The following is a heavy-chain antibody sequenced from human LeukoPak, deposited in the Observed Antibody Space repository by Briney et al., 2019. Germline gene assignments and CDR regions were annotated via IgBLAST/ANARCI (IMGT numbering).Heavy chain of an antibody. J-gene: IGHJ4*02. CDR2: IYHSGST. V-gene: IGHV4-4*02. Sequence: SETLSLTCAVSGGSISSSSWWSWVRQPPRKGLEWIGEIYHSGSTNYNPSLKSRVTISVDKSKNQFSLKLSSVTAADTAVYSCARLPFNSGYEYFDYWGQGTLVTVSS. CDR1: GGSISSSSW. D-gene: IGHD5-12*01. CDR3: ARLPFNSGYEYFDY.